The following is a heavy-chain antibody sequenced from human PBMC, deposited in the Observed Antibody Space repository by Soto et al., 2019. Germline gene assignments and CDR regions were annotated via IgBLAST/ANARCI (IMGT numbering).Heavy chain of an antibody. CDR1: GYTFTSYY. Sequence: QVQLVQSGAEVKKPGASVKVSCKASGYTFTSYYMHWVRQAPGQGLEWMGIINPSGGSTSYAQKFQGRVTMTRDTSTSTVYMELSSLRSEDTAVYYCAREGRCSGGSCPRSSGRYYYYMGVWGKGTTVTVSS. D-gene: IGHD2-15*01. CDR3: AREGRCSGGSCPRSSGRYYYYMGV. V-gene: IGHV1-46*03. CDR2: INPSGGST. J-gene: IGHJ6*03.